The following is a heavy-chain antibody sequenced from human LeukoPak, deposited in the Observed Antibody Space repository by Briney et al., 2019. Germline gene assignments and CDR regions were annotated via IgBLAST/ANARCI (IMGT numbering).Heavy chain of an antibody. D-gene: IGHD3-16*01. Sequence: GGSLRLSCAASGFTFSSYWMTWVRQAPGKGLEWVANIKQDGSEKYYVDSVKGRFTISRDNAKNSLYLQMNSLRAEDTAVYYCARARGRSINDAFDIWGQGTMVTVSS. CDR2: IKQDGSEK. CDR3: ARARGRSINDAFDI. J-gene: IGHJ3*02. CDR1: GFTFSSYW. V-gene: IGHV3-7*01.